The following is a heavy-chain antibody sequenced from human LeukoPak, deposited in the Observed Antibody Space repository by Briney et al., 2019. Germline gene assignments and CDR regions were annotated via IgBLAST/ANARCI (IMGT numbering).Heavy chain of an antibody. D-gene: IGHD1-14*01. CDR1: GYTFTSYD. CDR3: AFSRKFDY. Sequence: GASVKVSCKASGYTFTSYDINWVRQATGQGLEWMGWINPNSGGTNYAQKFQGGVTMTRDTSISTAYMELSRLRSDDTAVYYCAFSRKFDYWGQGTLVTVSS. J-gene: IGHJ4*02. CDR2: INPNSGGT. V-gene: IGHV1-2*02.